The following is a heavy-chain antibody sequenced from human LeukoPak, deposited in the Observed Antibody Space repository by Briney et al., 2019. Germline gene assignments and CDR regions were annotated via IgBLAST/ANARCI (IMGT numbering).Heavy chain of an antibody. CDR3: AKDRSYHYFDY. Sequence: GGSLRLSCAASGFTFSTYGMHWVRQAPGKGLEWVAFIRYDGSEKYSTDSVKGRSTISRDNSKNTLYLRMNSLTAEDTAVYYCAKDRSYHYFDYWGQGTLVTVSS. D-gene: IGHD5-18*01. J-gene: IGHJ4*02. V-gene: IGHV3-30*02. CDR1: GFTFSTYG. CDR2: IRYDGSEK.